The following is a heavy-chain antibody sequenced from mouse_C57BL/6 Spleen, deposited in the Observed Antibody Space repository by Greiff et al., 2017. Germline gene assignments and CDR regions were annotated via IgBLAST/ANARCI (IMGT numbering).Heavy chain of an antibody. D-gene: IGHD1-1*01. Sequence: QVQLQQSGPELVRPGASVKISCKAPGYTFTSHWMQWVRQRPGQGLEWIGEIFPGSGSPYYNETFKGKATLTVDTSPSTAYMQLSILTYEYSAVYFCARWDYGSSGDYWGQGTTLTVSS. V-gene: IGHV1-56*01. CDR2: IFPGSGSP. CDR1: GYTFTSHW. J-gene: IGHJ2*01. CDR3: ARWDYGSSGDY.